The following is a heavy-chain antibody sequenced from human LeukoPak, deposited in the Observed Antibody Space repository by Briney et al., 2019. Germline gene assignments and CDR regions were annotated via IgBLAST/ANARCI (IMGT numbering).Heavy chain of an antibody. V-gene: IGHV4-61*02. D-gene: IGHD3-22*01. J-gene: IGHJ3*02. CDR2: ISSSGST. CDR1: GDSISSGDYY. CDR3: ARGPYSYDSSGAFDI. Sequence: PSQTLSLTCTVSGDSISSGDYYWCWIRQPAGKGLEWIGRISSSGSTNYNPSLKSRVTISVDTSKNQFSLKLSSVTAADTAVYFCARGPYSYDSSGAFDIWGQGTMVTVSS.